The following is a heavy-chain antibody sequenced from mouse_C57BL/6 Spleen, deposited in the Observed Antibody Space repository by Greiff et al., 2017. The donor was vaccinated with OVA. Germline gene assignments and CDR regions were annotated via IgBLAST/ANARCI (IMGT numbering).Heavy chain of an antibody. Sequence: QVQLQQSGAELVRPGASVTLSCKASGYTFTDYEMHWVKQTPVHGLEWIGAIDPETGGTAYNQKFKGKAILTAAKSSSTAYMELRSLTSEDSAVYYCTRLRLRRGTPYAMDYWGQGTSVTVSS. CDR2: IDPETGGT. CDR1: GYTFTDYE. J-gene: IGHJ4*01. CDR3: TRLRLRRGTPYAMDY. D-gene: IGHD2-4*01. V-gene: IGHV1-15*01.